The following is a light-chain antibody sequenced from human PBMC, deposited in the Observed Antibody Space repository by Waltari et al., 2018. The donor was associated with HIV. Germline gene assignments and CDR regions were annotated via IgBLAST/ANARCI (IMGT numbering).Light chain of an antibody. V-gene: IGKV3-15*01. Sequence: EAVMTQSPATLSVSPGERATLSCRASQSVSSNLAWYQQKPGQAPRLLIYGASTRATGIPARFSGSGSGTEFTLTISSLQSEDFAVYYCQQYNNWPLTFGGGTKVEIK. CDR1: QSVSSN. CDR3: QQYNNWPLT. J-gene: IGKJ4*01. CDR2: GAS.